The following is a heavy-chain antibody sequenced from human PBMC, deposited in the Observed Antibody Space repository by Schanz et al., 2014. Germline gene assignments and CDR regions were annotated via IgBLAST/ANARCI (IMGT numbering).Heavy chain of an antibody. D-gene: IGHD1-26*01. CDR1: GFSVGNKY. J-gene: IGHJ4*02. V-gene: IGHV3-48*01. CDR3: ARGGSGSHYRLDY. Sequence: EVQLVESGGGLVQPGGSLRLSCAASGFSVGNKYMNWVRQAPGKGLEWVSAISGSGGSTYYADSVKGRFTMSRDNAKNSVFLQMNSLRAEDTGLYFCARGGSGSHYRLDYWGQGTLVTVSS. CDR2: ISGSGGST.